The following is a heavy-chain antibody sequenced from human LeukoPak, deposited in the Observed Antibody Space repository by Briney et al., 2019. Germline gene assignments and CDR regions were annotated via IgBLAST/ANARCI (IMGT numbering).Heavy chain of an antibody. CDR1: GYSICSGYH. CDR2: ANSGGA. J-gene: IGHJ4*02. Sequence: PSETPSLTCAVSGYSICSGYHWGWIRQPPGKGLEWIAIANSGGASYNPSLKSRATISLDTSNNQFSLELRSVTAADTAVYYCARDLGSGCNSDYWGQGTLVTVSS. V-gene: IGHV4-38-2*02. CDR3: ARDLGSGCNSDY. D-gene: IGHD7-27*01.